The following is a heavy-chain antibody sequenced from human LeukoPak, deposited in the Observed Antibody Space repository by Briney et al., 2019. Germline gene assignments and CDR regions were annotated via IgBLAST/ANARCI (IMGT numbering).Heavy chain of an antibody. J-gene: IGHJ4*02. CDR1: GGTFSSYA. Sequence: ASVKVSCKASGGTFSSYAISWVRQAPGQGLEWMGWISAYNGNTNYAQKLQGRVTMTTDTSTSTAYMELRSLRSDDTAVYYCARVLSSGWYYYYWGQGTLVTVSS. D-gene: IGHD6-19*01. CDR2: ISAYNGNT. CDR3: ARVLSSGWYYYY. V-gene: IGHV1-18*01.